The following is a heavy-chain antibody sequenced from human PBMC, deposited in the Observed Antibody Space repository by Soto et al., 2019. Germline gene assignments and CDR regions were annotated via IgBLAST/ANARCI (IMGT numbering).Heavy chain of an antibody. CDR3: ARHLGLLVPAAKWGSFDP. CDR2: IYHSGST. D-gene: IGHD2-2*01. V-gene: IGHV4-4*02. J-gene: IGHJ5*02. CDR1: GGSISSSNW. Sequence: PSETLSLTCAVSGGSISSSNWWSWVRQPPGKGLEWIGEIYHSGSTNYNPSLKSRVTISVDKSKNQFSLKLSSVTAADTAVYYCARHLGLLVPAAKWGSFDPWGQGTLVTVSS.